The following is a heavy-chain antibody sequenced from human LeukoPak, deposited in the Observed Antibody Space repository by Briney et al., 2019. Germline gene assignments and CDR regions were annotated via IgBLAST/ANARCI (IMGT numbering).Heavy chain of an antibody. Sequence: SETLSLTCTVSGGSISSYYWGWIRQPPGKGLEWIGSIYYSGSTYYNPSLKSRVTISVDTSKNQFSLKLSSVTAADTAVYYCARHPRGYSSSWYSGYYYYGMDVWGQGTTVTVSS. CDR1: GGSISSYY. CDR2: IYYSGST. CDR3: ARHPRGYSSSWYSGYYYYGMDV. J-gene: IGHJ6*02. V-gene: IGHV4-39*01. D-gene: IGHD6-13*01.